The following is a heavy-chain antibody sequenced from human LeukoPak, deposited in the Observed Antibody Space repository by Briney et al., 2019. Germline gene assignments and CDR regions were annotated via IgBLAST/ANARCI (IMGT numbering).Heavy chain of an antibody. CDR1: GGSISSYY. Sequence: SETLSLTCTVSGGSISSYYWSWIRQPPGKGLEWIGYIYYSGSTNYNPSLKSRVTISVDTSKNQFSLKLSSVTAADTAVYYCAKRGGGYSYGPHFDYGAREPRVPVSS. V-gene: IGHV4-59*01. J-gene: IGHJ4*02. CDR3: AKRGGGYSYGPHFDY. CDR2: IYYSGST. D-gene: IGHD5-18*01.